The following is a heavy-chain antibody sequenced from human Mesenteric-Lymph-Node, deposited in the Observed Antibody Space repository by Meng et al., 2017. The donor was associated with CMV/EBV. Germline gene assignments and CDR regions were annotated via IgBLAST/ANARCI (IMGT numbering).Heavy chain of an antibody. Sequence: GESLKISCAASGFTFSSYSMHWVRQTPGKGLEWVAVISYDDGGNKYYADSVKGRFTISRDNSKNTLYLQMNSLRAEDTAIYYCARGSDYIPDYWGQGTLVTVS. V-gene: IGHV3-30*04. CDR3: ARGSDYIPDY. D-gene: IGHD4-11*01. J-gene: IGHJ4*02. CDR1: GFTFSSYS. CDR2: ISYDDGGNK.